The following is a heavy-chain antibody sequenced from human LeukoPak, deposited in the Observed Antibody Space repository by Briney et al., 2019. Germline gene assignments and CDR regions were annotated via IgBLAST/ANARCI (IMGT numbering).Heavy chain of an antibody. CDR3: ARPRDYGDSRAFDI. CDR1: GGSISSSSYY. CDR2: INHSGST. Sequence: SETLSLTCTVSGGSISSSSYYWSWIRQPPGKGLEWIGEINHSGSTNYDPSLKSRVTISVDTSKNQFSLKLSSATAADTAVYYCARPRDYGDSRAFDIWGQGTMVTVSS. V-gene: IGHV4-39*07. J-gene: IGHJ3*02. D-gene: IGHD4-17*01.